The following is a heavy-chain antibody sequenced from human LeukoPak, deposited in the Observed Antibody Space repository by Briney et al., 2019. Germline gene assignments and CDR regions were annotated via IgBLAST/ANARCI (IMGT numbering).Heavy chain of an antibody. V-gene: IGHV3-7*05. CDR1: GFTFGRDW. Sequence: GGSLRLSCAASGFTFGRDWMSWVREAPGKGLEWVAKINQDARTKYYVDSVRGRYTISRDNAKNSLYLQMNSLRAEDTAVYYCARDPDILAGVAFDVWGQGTMVIVSS. J-gene: IGHJ3*01. CDR3: ARDPDILAGVAFDV. CDR2: INQDARTK. D-gene: IGHD3-9*01.